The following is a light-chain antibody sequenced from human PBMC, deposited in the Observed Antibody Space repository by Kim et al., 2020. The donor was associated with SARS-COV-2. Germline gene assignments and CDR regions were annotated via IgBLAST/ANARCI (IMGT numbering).Light chain of an antibody. J-gene: IGKJ1*01. V-gene: IGKV1-5*03. Sequence: DTQMTQSPSTLAASVGDRVTVTCRASQSIGNWLAWYQQKPGKAPKLLIYKASILESGVPSRFSGSASGTEFTLTISSLQPDEFATYYCQQYNYCRKFGQGTKVDIK. CDR1: QSIGNW. CDR2: KAS. CDR3: QQYNYCRK.